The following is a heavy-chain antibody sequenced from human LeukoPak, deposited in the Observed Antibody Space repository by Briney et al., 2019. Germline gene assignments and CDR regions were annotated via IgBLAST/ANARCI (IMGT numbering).Heavy chain of an antibody. J-gene: IGHJ4*02. CDR2: IKQDGSEK. CDR1: GFTFGDTW. D-gene: IGHD3/OR15-3a*01. CDR3: ATSYDMGWLIGY. V-gene: IGHV3-7*03. Sequence: GGSLRPSCAASGFTFGDTWMNWVRQVPGQGLEWVANIKQDGSEKFYVASVKGRFTISRDNGKSSLYLQMNSLRAEDTALYYCATSYDMGWLIGYWGQGTLVTVSS.